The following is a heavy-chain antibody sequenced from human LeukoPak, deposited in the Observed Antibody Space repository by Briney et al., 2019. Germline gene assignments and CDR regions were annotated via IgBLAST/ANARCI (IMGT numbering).Heavy chain of an antibody. Sequence: GGSLRLSCAAFGFTFSNYAMSWVRQAPGKGLKGVSSIISTGTRTNYADSVKGRFAISRDNSKNTLYLQMNSLRAEDTAVYYSAKRLTVHSGSYIIYWGQGTLVTVSS. J-gene: IGHJ4*02. CDR3: AKRLTVHSGSYIIY. D-gene: IGHD3-10*01. CDR2: IISTGTRT. V-gene: IGHV3-23*01. CDR1: GFTFSNYA.